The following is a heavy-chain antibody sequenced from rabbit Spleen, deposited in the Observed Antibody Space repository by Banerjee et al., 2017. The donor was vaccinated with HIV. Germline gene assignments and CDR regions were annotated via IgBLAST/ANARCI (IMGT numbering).Heavy chain of an antibody. Sequence: QEQLVESGGGLVQPGGSLKVSCKASGFDFSSYGVSWVRQAPGKGLEWIGYIDPVFGSTNYANSVKGRFTISRDNAQTTVFLQMTSLTAADTATYICVRDGAGSSYFNLWGPVTLVTVS. V-gene: IGHV1S47*01. D-gene: IGHD8-1*01. J-gene: IGHJ4*01. CDR1: GFDFSSYG. CDR3: VRDGAGSSYFNL. CDR2: IDPVFGST.